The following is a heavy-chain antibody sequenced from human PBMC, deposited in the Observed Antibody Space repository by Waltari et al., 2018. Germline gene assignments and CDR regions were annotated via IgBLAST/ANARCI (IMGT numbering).Heavy chain of an antibody. CDR1: GLSLSTNNW. J-gene: IGHJ5*02. V-gene: IGHV4-4*02. Sequence: QVQLQESGPGLVKPSGTLSLTCAVSGLSLSTNNWWSWVRQPPGKGLEWIGEICHSGSTNYNPSLESRVAISVDKSKNQFSLKVRSVTAADTAVYYCARVAVPAVTTNWFDPWSQGTLVTVSS. CDR3: ARVAVPAVTTNWFDP. CDR2: ICHSGST. D-gene: IGHD2-2*01.